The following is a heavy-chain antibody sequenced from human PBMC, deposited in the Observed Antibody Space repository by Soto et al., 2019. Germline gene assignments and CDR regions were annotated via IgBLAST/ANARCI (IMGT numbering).Heavy chain of an antibody. J-gene: IGHJ4*02. Sequence: QVQVVQSGAAVKEPGASVKVSCKASGYSSSNYYTHWVRQAPGQGLEWMGIVNPNGGSTNYAQRFQGRVTLTRDTSTSTDYMELSSLTSDDTAVYYCASVTSIWSNWGQGTLVTVSS. V-gene: IGHV1-46*01. CDR2: VNPNGGST. CDR3: ASVTSIWSN. CDR1: GYSSSNYY. D-gene: IGHD2-2*01.